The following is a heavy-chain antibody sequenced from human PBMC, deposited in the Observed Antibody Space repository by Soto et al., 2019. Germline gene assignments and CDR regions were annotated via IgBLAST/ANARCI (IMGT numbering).Heavy chain of an antibody. CDR3: ASAQYYDFWSGEMAFDP. J-gene: IGHJ5*02. D-gene: IGHD3-3*01. CDR2: IYYSGST. Sequence: SETLSLTCTVSGGSISSSSYYWGWIRQPPGKGLEWIGSIYYSGSTYYNPSLKSRVTISVDTSKNQFSLKLSSVTAADTAVYYCASAQYYDFWSGEMAFDPWGQGTLVTVSS. V-gene: IGHV4-39*01. CDR1: GGSISSSSYY.